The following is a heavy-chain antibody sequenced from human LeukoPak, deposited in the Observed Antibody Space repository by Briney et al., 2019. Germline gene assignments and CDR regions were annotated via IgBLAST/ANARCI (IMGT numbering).Heavy chain of an antibody. CDR1: GLTFSAYA. CDR2: ISSDGSIK. J-gene: IGHJ4*02. Sequence: GGSLRFSCAASGLTFSAYAMHWVRQAPGKGLEWVAVISSDGSIKYYADSVKGRFTISRDNSENTMWLQMGSLRAEDTAVYYCARGSVSKYRFFDNWGQGILVTVSS. CDR3: ARGSVSKYRFFDN. D-gene: IGHD3-3*02. V-gene: IGHV3-30*04.